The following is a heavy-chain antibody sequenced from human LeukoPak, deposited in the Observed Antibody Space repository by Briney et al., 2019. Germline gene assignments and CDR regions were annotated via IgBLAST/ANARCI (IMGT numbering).Heavy chain of an antibody. J-gene: IGHJ6*02. V-gene: IGHV1-46*01. CDR2: INPSGGST. CDR3: AREDVVLVDAVRYYYYGMDV. Sequence: ASVTVSCKASVYNFISYYMHWVRQAPGQGLEWMGIINPSGGSTSYAQKFQDRVTMSRDTSTSTVYMELSSLKSEDTAVYYCAREDVVLVDAVRYYYYGMDVWGQGTTVTVSS. CDR1: VYNFISYY. D-gene: IGHD2-8*01.